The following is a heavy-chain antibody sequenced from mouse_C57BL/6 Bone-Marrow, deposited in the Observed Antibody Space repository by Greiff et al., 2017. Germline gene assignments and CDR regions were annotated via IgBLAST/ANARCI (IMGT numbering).Heavy chain of an antibody. D-gene: IGHD2-10*02. CDR2: IDPSDSYT. V-gene: IGHV1-69*01. J-gene: IGHJ4*01. CDR1: GYTFTRYW. Sequence: QVQLQQPGAELVMPGASVKLSCKASGYTFTRYWMHWVKQRPGQGLEWIGEIDPSDSYTNYNQKFKGKSTLTVDKSSSTAYMQLSSLTSEDSAVYYCARAGSIYYYAMDYWGQGTSVTVSS. CDR3: ARAGSIYYYAMDY.